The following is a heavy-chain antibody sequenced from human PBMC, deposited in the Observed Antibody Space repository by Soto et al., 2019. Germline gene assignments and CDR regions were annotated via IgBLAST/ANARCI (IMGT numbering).Heavy chain of an antibody. Sequence: GESLKISCKGSGYSFTSYWIGWVRQMPGKGLEWMGIIYPGDSDTRYSPSFQGQVTISADKSISTAYPQWSSLKASDTAMYYCARGFAEWELLPTFDYWGQGTLVTVSS. V-gene: IGHV5-51*01. D-gene: IGHD1-26*01. J-gene: IGHJ4*02. CDR1: GYSFTSYW. CDR2: IYPGDSDT. CDR3: ARGFAEWELLPTFDY.